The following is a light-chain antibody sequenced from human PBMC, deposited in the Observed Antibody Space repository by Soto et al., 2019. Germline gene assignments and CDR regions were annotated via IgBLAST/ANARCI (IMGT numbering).Light chain of an antibody. V-gene: IGKV3-20*01. CDR2: DTS. CDR3: QQYGTSEII. J-gene: IGKJ5*01. Sequence: EIVLTQSPGTLSLSPGERATLSCRASQSLTNSFIAWYQQKPGQAPRLLIYDTSSRATGIPDRFSGSGSGTYFTLTISRLEPEDFAVFFCQQYGTSEIIFGQGTRLEIK. CDR1: QSLTNSF.